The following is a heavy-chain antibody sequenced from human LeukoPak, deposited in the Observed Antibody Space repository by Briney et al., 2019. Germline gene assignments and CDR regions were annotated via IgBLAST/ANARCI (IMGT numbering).Heavy chain of an antibody. J-gene: IGHJ3*02. Sequence: SETLSLTCTVSGGSISSYYWSWIRQPPGKGLEWIAYIDYSGSTNYNPSPKSQVTISVDTSKNQFSLNLSSVTAADTAVYYCARLRRYSSRPDAIDIWGQGTMVTVSS. D-gene: IGHD6-13*01. CDR2: IDYSGST. CDR1: GGSISSYY. CDR3: ARLRRYSSRPDAIDI. V-gene: IGHV4-59*08.